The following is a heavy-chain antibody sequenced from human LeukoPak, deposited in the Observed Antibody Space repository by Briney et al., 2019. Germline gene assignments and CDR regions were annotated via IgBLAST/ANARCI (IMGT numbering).Heavy chain of an antibody. CDR1: GFAFSSYA. Sequence: GGSLRLSCAASGFAFSSYAMHWVRQAPGKGLEWVAVISYDGSNKYYADSVKGRFTISRDNSKNTLYLQMNSLRAEDTAVYYCARDQGSGWQYTYYYYYYMDVWGKGTTVTVSS. CDR3: ARDQGSGWQYTYYYYYYMDV. J-gene: IGHJ6*03. CDR2: ISYDGSNK. V-gene: IGHV3-30*04. D-gene: IGHD6-19*01.